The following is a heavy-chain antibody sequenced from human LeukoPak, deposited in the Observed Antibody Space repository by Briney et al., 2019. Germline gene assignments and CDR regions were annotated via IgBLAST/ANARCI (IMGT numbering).Heavy chain of an antibody. J-gene: IGHJ6*02. CDR1: GFTFSDYY. CDR2: ISSSGSTI. Sequence: GGSLRLSCAASGFTFSDYYMSWIRQAPGKGLEWVSYISSSGSTIYYADSVKGRFTISRDNAKNSLYLQMNSLRAEDTAVYYCARAMLDCSSTSCPKGIDYYYGMDVWGQGTTVTVSS. V-gene: IGHV3-11*01. D-gene: IGHD2-2*01. CDR3: ARAMLDCSSTSCPKGIDYYYGMDV.